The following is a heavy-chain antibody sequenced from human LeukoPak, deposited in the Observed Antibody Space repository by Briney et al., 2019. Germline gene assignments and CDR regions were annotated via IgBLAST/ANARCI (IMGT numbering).Heavy chain of an antibody. J-gene: IGHJ4*02. CDR1: GYSFTSYG. CDR3: AIPTGCGSYCFGH. Sequence: ASGRVSCKASGYSFTSYGISWVRQAPGQGLEWMGWIVPSNGITTYAQTFQGRVTMTTDTSTSTPYMELRSLRSDDTAVYHCAIPTGCGSYCFGHWGQGTLVTVPS. D-gene: IGHD1-26*01. V-gene: IGHV1-18*01. CDR2: IVPSNGIT.